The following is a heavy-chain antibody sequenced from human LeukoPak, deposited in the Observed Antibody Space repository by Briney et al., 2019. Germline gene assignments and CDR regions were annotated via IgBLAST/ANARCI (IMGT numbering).Heavy chain of an antibody. CDR3: AKDSGSYLEGPFDY. CDR1: GFTFDDYA. J-gene: IGHJ4*02. CDR2: ISGDGGST. D-gene: IGHD1-26*01. V-gene: IGHV3-43*02. Sequence: GGSLRLSCAASGFTFDDYAMHWVRQAPGEGLEWVSLISGDGGSTYYADSVKGRFTISRDNSKNSLYLQMNGLRTEDTALYYCAKDSGSYLEGPFDYWGQGTLVTVSS.